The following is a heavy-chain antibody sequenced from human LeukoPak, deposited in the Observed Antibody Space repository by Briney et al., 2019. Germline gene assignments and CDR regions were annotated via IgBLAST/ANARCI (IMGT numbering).Heavy chain of an antibody. V-gene: IGHV3-48*01. CDR3: ARVSATNGDYGDAFDI. CDR2: ISSSSSTI. CDR1: GFTFSSYS. J-gene: IGHJ3*02. D-gene: IGHD4-17*01. Sequence: GGSLRLSCAASGFTFSSYSMNWVRQAPGKGLEWVSYISSSSSTIYYADSVKGRFTISRDNAKNSLYLQMNSLRAEDTAVYYCARVSATNGDYGDAFDIWGQGTMVTASS.